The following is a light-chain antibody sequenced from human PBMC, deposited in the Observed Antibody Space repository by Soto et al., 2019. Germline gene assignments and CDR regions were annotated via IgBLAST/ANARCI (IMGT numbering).Light chain of an antibody. Sequence: EIVLTQSPGTLSLSPGERATLSCRASQSVSNNYLAWYQQKPGQAPRLLIYGAPDRATGIPARFSGSGSGTDFTLTISSLEPEDFAIYYCQQRDKWPRTFGQGTKVDIK. CDR3: QQRDKWPRT. V-gene: IGKV3-11*01. CDR2: GAP. J-gene: IGKJ1*01. CDR1: QSVSNNY.